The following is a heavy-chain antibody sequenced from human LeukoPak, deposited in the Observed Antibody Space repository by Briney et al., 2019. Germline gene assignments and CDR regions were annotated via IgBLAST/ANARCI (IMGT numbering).Heavy chain of an antibody. J-gene: IGHJ4*02. Sequence: SGPTLVNPTQTLTLTCTFSGFSLSTSGMRVSWIRQPPGKALEWLARIDWDDDKFYSISLKTRLTISKDASKNQVVLTMTNMDPVDTATYYCARIRSSGWYDYWGRGTLVTVSS. CDR3: ARIRSSGWYDY. D-gene: IGHD6-19*01. CDR2: IDWDDDK. CDR1: GFSLSTSGMR. V-gene: IGHV2-70*04.